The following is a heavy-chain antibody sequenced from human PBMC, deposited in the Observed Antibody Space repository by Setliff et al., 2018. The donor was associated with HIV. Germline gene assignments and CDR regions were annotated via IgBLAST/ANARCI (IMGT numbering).Heavy chain of an antibody. J-gene: IGHJ4*02. D-gene: IGHD3-3*01. V-gene: IGHV3-21*01. CDR1: GFTFSNYA. Sequence: KPGGSLRLSCAASGFTFSNYAMSWVRQAPGKGLEWVSSISSSSRSKYYADSVKGRFTISRDNAKNSLYLQMNSLTAEDTAVYYCARDVSWRVRTYIDYWGQGALVTVS. CDR2: ISSSSRSK. CDR3: ARDVSWRVRTYIDY.